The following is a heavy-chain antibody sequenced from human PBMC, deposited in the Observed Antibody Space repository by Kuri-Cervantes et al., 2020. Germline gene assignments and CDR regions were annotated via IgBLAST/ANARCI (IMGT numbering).Heavy chain of an antibody. D-gene: IGHD2-8*02. CDR3: VMSSWSSY. V-gene: IGHV3-53*01. J-gene: IGHJ4*02. Sequence: GESLKISCAASGFTVSSNYMSWVRQAPGKGLEWVSVIYIGGSTYYADSVKGRFTISRDNAKNSLYLQMDSLRAEDTALYYCVMSSWSSYWGQGTLVTVSS. CDR2: IYIGGST. CDR1: GFTVSSNY.